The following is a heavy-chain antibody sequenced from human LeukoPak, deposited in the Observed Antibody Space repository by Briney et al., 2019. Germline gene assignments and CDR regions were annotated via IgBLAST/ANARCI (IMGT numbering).Heavy chain of an antibody. D-gene: IGHD6-19*01. Sequence: SETLSLTCTVSGGSINSYSWSWIRQPPGKGLVWIGHIYYSGNTNYNPSLKSRVTISVDTSKNQISLKLRSVTAADTAVFYCARVVEGRMFGQYSSGWYLDYWGQGALVTVSS. CDR2: IYYSGNT. J-gene: IGHJ4*02. CDR3: ARVVEGRMFGQYSSGWYLDY. CDR1: GGSINSYS. V-gene: IGHV4-59*01.